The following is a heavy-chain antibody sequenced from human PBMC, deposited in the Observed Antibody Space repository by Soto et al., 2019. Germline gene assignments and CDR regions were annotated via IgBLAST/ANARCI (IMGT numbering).Heavy chain of an antibody. Sequence: QVQLVQSGAEVKKPGSSVKVSCKASGGTFSSYAISWVRQAPGQGLEWMGGIIPISGTANYAQKFQGRVTITADESTSTAYMELSSLRSEDTAVYYCARAQGGSTSVEIYYHCYYGMDVCGQGSTVTVCS. J-gene: IGHJ6*02. CDR3: ARAQGGSTSVEIYYHCYYGMDV. CDR2: IIPISGTA. V-gene: IGHV1-69*01. CDR1: GGTFSSYA. D-gene: IGHD2-2*01.